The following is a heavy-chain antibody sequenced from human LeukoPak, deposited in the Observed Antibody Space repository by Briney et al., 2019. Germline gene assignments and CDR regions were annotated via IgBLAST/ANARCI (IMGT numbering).Heavy chain of an antibody. D-gene: IGHD6-19*01. J-gene: IGHJ4*02. Sequence: ASVKVSCKAFGYTFTNNWMHWVRQAPGQGPEWMGLISPTGGSTAYAQKFQGRVTLTRDMSTSTDYLELSSLRSEDTAVYYCARIGPGSGQFDYWGQGTLVTVSS. CDR3: ARIGPGSGQFDY. CDR1: GYTFTNNW. CDR2: ISPTGGST. V-gene: IGHV1-46*01.